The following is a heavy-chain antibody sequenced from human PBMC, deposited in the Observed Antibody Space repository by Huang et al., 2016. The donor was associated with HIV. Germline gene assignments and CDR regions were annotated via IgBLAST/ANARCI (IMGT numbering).Heavy chain of an antibody. D-gene: IGHD2-15*01. CDR1: GGSISSGSFY. Sequence: QGQLQESGPGLVKPSQTLSLTCTVSGGSISSGSFYWTWIRQPAGKGLEWIGENYTIGITKYNPSLKSRGTILLDTTKNQFALKLSSVTAADTAVYYCARSGDGGKSPMDVWGKGTTVTVSS. CDR2: NYTIGIT. CDR3: ARSGDGGKSPMDV. J-gene: IGHJ6*03. V-gene: IGHV4-61*09.